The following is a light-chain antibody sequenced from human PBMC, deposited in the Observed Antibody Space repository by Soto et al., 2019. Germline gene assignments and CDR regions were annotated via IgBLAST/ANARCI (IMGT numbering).Light chain of an antibody. CDR3: RLLAGNKNVV. CDR2: EVS. Sequence: QSALTQPPSASGSPGQSVTISCTGTSSDVGDYKFVSWYQQHPGKAPKLLIYEVSRRPSGVPDRFSGSKSGNTASLTVSGRQAGEGADYYCRLLAGNKNVVFGGGTKLPVL. J-gene: IGLJ2*01. V-gene: IGLV2-8*01. CDR1: SSDVGDYKF.